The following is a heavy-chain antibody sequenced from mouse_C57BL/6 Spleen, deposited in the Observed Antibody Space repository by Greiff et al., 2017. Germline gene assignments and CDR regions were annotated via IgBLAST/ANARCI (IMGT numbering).Heavy chain of an antibody. D-gene: IGHD1-1*01. CDR3: ARGAVVASGWCFDV. CDR2: IDPSDSYT. J-gene: IGHJ1*03. Sequence: QVQLQQPGAELVMPGASVKLSCKASGYTFTSYWMHWVKQRPGQGLEWIGEIDPSDSYTKYNQKFKGKSTLTVDKSSSTAYMPLSSLTSEDSAVYYCARGAVVASGWCFDVWGTGTTVTVSS. V-gene: IGHV1-69*01. CDR1: GYTFTSYW.